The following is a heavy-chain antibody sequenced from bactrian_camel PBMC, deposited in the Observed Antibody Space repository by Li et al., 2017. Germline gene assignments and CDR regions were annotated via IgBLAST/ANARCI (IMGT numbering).Heavy chain of an antibody. V-gene: IGHV3S53*01. CDR2: INVDGIP. CDR3: AANTWGCYGSSTDYNY. D-gene: IGHD1*01. CDR1: AYTYRI. J-gene: IGHJ4*01. Sequence: HVQLVESGGGSVQAGGSLRLSCVASAYTYRIVGWFRQAPGKEREVVAAINVDGIPTYAPAVRGRFTVSQVSANKTLFLQLNDVKPEDTATYYCAANTWGCYGSSTDYNYWGQGTQVTVS.